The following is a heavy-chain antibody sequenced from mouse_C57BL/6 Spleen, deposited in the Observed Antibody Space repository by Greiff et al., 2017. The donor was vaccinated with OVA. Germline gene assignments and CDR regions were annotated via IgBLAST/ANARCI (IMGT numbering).Heavy chain of an antibody. CDR2: ISYSGST. J-gene: IGHJ4*01. CDR1: GYSITSAY. CDR3: ARGDSYYSYAMDY. V-gene: IGHV3-8*01. D-gene: IGHD2-10*01. Sequence: DVKLQESGPGLAKPSQTLSLTCSVTGYSITSAYWNWIRKFPGNKLAYMGYISYSGSTYYNPSLKSRLSITRDTSKNQFYLQLNSVTTEDTATNYCARGDSYYSYAMDYWGQGTSVTVSS.